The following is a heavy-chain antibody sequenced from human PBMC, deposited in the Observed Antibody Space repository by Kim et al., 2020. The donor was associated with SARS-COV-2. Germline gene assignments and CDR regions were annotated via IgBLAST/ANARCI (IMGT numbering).Heavy chain of an antibody. V-gene: IGHV3-23*01. Sequence: ADSVNGRSTTSSDNSKNTLYLHMNSLRAEDTAVYYCVKRDRTAGRGDFFDYWGQGTLVTVSS. CDR3: VKRDRTAGRGDFFDY. J-gene: IGHJ4*02. D-gene: IGHD1-26*01.